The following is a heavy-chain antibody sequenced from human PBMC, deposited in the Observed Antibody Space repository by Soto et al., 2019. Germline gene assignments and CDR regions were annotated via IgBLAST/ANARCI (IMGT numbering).Heavy chain of an antibody. CDR2: IIPILGTT. J-gene: IGHJ5*02. CDR1: GGTFISSA. CDR3: AKKNPHGDSNKAWRDP. D-gene: IGHD2-8*01. V-gene: IGHV1-69*01. Sequence: QVQLLQSGTELRQPGSSVTISCTPSGGTFISSAFAWVRQAPGGRIEWMGGIIPILGTTKYAEKFLGRVTIRADDSSRTAFLELSSLTVDDTAVYFCAKKNPHGDSNKAWRDPWGQGTLVTVST.